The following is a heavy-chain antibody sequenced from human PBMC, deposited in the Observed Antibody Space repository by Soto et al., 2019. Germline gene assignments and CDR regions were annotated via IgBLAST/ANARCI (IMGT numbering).Heavy chain of an antibody. V-gene: IGHV1-69*13. D-gene: IGHD1-7*01. CDR3: ARDSVNWNYMISTPRYYYGMDF. Sequence: ASVKVSCKASGGTFSSYAISWVRQAPGQGLEWMGGIIPIFGTANYAQKFQGRVTITADESTSTAYMELSSLRSEDTAVYYCARDSVNWNYMISTPRYYYGMDFWGQGTTVTVAS. CDR2: IIPIFGTA. CDR1: GGTFSSYA. J-gene: IGHJ6*02.